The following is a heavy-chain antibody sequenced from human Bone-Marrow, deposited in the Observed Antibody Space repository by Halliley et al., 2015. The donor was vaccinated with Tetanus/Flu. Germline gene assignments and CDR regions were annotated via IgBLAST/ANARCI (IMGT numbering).Heavy chain of an antibody. Sequence: TLSLTCTVSGGSISSGAYYWSWIRPHPGKGLEWIGYIYSGERTQYNPSLKNQVTISGATSTNQFSLRLSSVTAADTAVYSCARGRRAGNWSDPWGQGILVPVTS. V-gene: IGHV4-31*01. CDR1: GGSISSGAYY. J-gene: IGHJ5*02. D-gene: IGHD6-19*01. CDR2: IYSGERT. CDR3: ARGRRAGNWSDP.